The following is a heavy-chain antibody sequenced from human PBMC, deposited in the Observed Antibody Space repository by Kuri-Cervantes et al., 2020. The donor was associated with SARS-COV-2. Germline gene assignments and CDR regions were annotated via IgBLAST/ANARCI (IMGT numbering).Heavy chain of an antibody. J-gene: IGHJ4*02. D-gene: IGHD3-9*01. CDR1: GFSFSTNA. V-gene: IGHV3-66*01. CDR2: IYSGGST. CDR3: ARDLVLRYFDWTISGAFDY. Sequence: GESLKISCAASGFSFSTNAMSWVRQAPGKGLEWVSVIYSGGSTYYADSVKGRFTISRDNSKNTLYLQMNSLRAEDTAVYYCARDLVLRYFDWTISGAFDYWGQGTLVTVSS.